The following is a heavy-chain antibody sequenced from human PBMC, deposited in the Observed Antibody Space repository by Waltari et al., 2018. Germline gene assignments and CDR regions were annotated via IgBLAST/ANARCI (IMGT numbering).Heavy chain of an antibody. D-gene: IGHD3-22*01. CDR3: ARLYDSTRYHNKFFDF. V-gene: IGHV4-39*01. CDR1: GCSINTRAFS. Sequence: QLQLQESGPGLVKPSETLSLTCTASGCSINTRAFSWGWVRQPPGKELEWIGSIYYGGSTFYNPSLNSRATISVETSKNQFSLRLNAVTATDAAVYYCARLYDSTRYHNKFFDFWGQGTLVTVSS. J-gene: IGHJ4*02. CDR2: IYYGGST.